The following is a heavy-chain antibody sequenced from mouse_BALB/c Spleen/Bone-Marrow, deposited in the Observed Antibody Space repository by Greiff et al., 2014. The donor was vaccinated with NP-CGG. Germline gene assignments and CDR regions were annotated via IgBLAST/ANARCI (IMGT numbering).Heavy chain of an antibody. CDR1: GYTFTSYW. Sequence: DLVKPGASVKLSCKASGYTFTSYWINWIRQRPGQGPEWIGRIPPGSGTTYYNEMFKGKATLTVDTSSTTAYIQLSSLSSEDSAVYFCARGSYYYGSSSPWFAYWGQGTLVTVCA. CDR2: IPPGSGTT. D-gene: IGHD1-1*01. J-gene: IGHJ3*01. CDR3: ARGSYYYGSSSPWFAY. V-gene: IGHV1S41*01.